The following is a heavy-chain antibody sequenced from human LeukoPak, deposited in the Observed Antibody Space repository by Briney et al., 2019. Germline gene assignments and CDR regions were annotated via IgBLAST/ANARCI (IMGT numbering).Heavy chain of an antibody. CDR2: MNPNTGKT. Sequence: ASVKVSCKASGYTFTSYDFNWVRQAPGQGLEWMGWMNPNTGKTGYVQKFQGRVTMTRSTSLTTAYMELISLASEDTAVYYCARAIRHMVRGVNTQYYFDYWGQGTLVTVSS. CDR3: ARAIRHMVRGVNTQYYFDY. D-gene: IGHD3-10*01. V-gene: IGHV1-8*01. J-gene: IGHJ4*02. CDR1: GYTFTSYD.